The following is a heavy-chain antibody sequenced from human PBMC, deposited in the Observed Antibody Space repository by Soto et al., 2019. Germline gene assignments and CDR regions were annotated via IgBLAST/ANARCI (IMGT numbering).Heavy chain of an antibody. J-gene: IGHJ4*02. V-gene: IGHV3-23*01. CDR1: GFTFSSYA. CDR2: ISGSGGST. CDR3: AKSLWEADWNGLEGFDY. Sequence: EVQLLESGGGLVQPGGSLRLSCAASGFTFSSYAMSWVRQAPGKGLEWVSAISGSGGSTYYADSVKGRFTISRDNSKNTLYLQMNSLRAEDTAVYYCAKSLWEADWNGLEGFDYWGQGTLVTVSS. D-gene: IGHD1-1*01.